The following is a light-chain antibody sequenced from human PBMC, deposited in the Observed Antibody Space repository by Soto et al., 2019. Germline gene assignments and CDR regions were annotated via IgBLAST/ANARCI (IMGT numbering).Light chain of an antibody. CDR3: QQYGSSPPYT. CDR2: GSS. V-gene: IGKV3-20*01. Sequence: EVVLTQSPGTLSLSPGERATLSCRASQSVSNNYFAWYQHKPGQAPRLLIFGSSDRATGIPDRFSGSGSGTDFTITISRLEPADFAVYYCQQYGSSPPYTFGQGTKLEIK. J-gene: IGKJ2*01. CDR1: QSVSNNY.